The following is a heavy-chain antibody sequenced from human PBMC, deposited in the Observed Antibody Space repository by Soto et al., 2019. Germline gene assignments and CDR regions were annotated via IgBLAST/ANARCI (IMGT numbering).Heavy chain of an antibody. J-gene: IGHJ4*02. Sequence: EVQLLESGGGLIQPGGSVRLSCAASGFTFRSYFMTWVRQAPGKGLEWVSGRSGSGDTTYYADSVKGRLTISKDNSQNTVYLQMNRLRAEDTAVYYCAKGIQKDENYPGADYWGQGTLVTVSS. CDR2: RSGSGDTT. CDR3: AKGIQKDENYPGADY. V-gene: IGHV3-23*01. D-gene: IGHD1-7*01. CDR1: GFTFRSYF.